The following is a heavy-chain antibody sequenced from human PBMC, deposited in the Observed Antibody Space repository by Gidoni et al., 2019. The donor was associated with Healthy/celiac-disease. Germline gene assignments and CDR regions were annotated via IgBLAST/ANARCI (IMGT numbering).Heavy chain of an antibody. Sequence: VQLLESGGGLVQPGGSVRLSCADSGFTFISYAMIWLRQAPGKGLEWVSAMSGSGGSTYYADSVKGRFTISRDNSKNTLYLQMNSLRAEDTAVYYCAKDGPVYYYDSSGYPYDAFDIWGQGTMVTVSS. CDR3: AKDGPVYYYDSSGYPYDAFDI. J-gene: IGHJ3*02. CDR1: GFTFISYA. CDR2: MSGSGGST. D-gene: IGHD3-22*01. V-gene: IGHV3-23*01.